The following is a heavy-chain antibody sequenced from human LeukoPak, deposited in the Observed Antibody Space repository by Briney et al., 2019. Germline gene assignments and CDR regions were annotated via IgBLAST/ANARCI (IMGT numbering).Heavy chain of an antibody. CDR3: ARDLTADDSGGYLEDAFDV. CDR1: GFTFSSYS. V-gene: IGHV3-21*01. J-gene: IGHJ3*01. D-gene: IGHD3-22*01. CDR2: ISSSSTHI. Sequence: GGSLRLSCAASGFTFSSYSMNWVRQAPGKGLEYVSSISSSSTHIYYADSLKGRFTISRDNAKNSLHLQMNSLRAEDTAVYYCARDLTADDSGGYLEDAFDVWGQGTMVTVSS.